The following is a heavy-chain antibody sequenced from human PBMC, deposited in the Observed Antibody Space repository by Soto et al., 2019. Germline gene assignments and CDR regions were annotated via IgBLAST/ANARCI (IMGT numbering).Heavy chain of an antibody. CDR1: GQSFSGHS. Sequence: QVQLQQWGAGLVKPSETLSLSCAVYGQSFSGHSWAWIRQPPGKGLEWIGEINESGSTYYNPSLKSRVTISTDTSKNQFSLKLSSVSAADTAAYFCARGSGIVALPGELEDVKYDYVGQGTLVNVSS. J-gene: IGHJ4*02. CDR2: INESGST. CDR3: ARGSGIVALPGELEDVKYDY. V-gene: IGHV4-34*01. D-gene: IGHD1-1*01.